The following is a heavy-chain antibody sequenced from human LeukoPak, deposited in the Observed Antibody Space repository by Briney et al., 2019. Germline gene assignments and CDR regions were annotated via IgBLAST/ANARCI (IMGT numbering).Heavy chain of an antibody. D-gene: IGHD3-22*01. V-gene: IGHV4-59*01. CDR3: AGGYYYDRKGFLLDF. J-gene: IGHJ4*02. Sequence: SETLSLTCSVSGGSISTYYWRWIRQTPGKGLEWIGYIYYNGSTNYNPSLGSRATISVDTSKSRFSLKLSTVTAADSAVYYCAGGYYYDRKGFLLDFWGQGTLVTVSS. CDR1: GGSISTYY. CDR2: IYYNGST.